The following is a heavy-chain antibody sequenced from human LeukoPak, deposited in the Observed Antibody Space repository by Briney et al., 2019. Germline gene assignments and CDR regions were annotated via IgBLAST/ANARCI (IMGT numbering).Heavy chain of an antibody. J-gene: IGHJ3*02. CDR2: IYTSGST. D-gene: IGHD3-3*01. CDR1: GGSISSSSYY. V-gene: IGHV4-61*02. CDR3: ARGRDVLRFLEWLRSDAFDI. Sequence: KPSETLSLTCTVSGGSISSSSYYWSWIRQPAGKGLEWIGRIYTSGSTNYNPSLKSRVTISVDTSKNQFSLKLSSVTAADTAVYYCARGRDVLRFLEWLRSDAFDIWGQGTMVTVSS.